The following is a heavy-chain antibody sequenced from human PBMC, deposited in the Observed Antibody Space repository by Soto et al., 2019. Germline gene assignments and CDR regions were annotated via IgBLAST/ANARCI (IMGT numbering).Heavy chain of an antibody. J-gene: IGHJ4*02. V-gene: IGHV1-18*01. CDR1: GYTFTTFG. Sequence: QVQLVQSGGEVKKPGAAVKVSCKASGYTFTTFGIGWVRQAPGQGLEWMGGISAYSGNTEYPEKLQGRVTMTIDTSTSTTDMEPRSLRSDDKAVYYCARAFCSGGSCYLDYWGQGALVTVSS. CDR3: ARAFCSGGSCYLDY. CDR2: ISAYSGNT. D-gene: IGHD2-15*01.